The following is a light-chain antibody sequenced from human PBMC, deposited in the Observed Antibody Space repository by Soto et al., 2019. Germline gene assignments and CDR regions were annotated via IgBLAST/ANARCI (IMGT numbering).Light chain of an antibody. V-gene: IGKV3-20*01. CDR2: GAS. CDR1: QPISYRS. Sequence: CTPSQPISYRSLAWYQHTPGRAPRLLIYGASSRATGIPDRFSGSGSGTDFSLSSIGMEAEDFVVYFSQPYGSATLTLSHGTKVDIK. CDR3: QPYGSATLT. J-gene: IGKJ1*01.